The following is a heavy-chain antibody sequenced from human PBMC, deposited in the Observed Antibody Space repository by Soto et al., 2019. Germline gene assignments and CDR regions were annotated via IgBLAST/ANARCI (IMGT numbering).Heavy chain of an antibody. CDR1: GGSFSGYY. V-gene: IGHV4-34*01. J-gene: IGHJ6*02. Sequence: SETLSLTCAVYGGSFSGYYWSWIRQPPGKGLEWIGEINHSGSTNYNPSLKSRVTISVDTSKNQFSLKLSSVTAADTAVYYCARSKPGIASSDVWGQGTTVTVSS. D-gene: IGHD6-13*01. CDR3: ARSKPGIASSDV. CDR2: INHSGST.